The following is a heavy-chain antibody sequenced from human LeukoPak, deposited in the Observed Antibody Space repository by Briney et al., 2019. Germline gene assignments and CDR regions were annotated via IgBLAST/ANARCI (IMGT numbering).Heavy chain of an antibody. CDR3: TNFDH. J-gene: IGHJ4*02. V-gene: IGHV3-30*02. Sequence: GGSLRLCCKVSGLMFRNSDMHWVRQAPGKGLEWVAMISSDGTKEYFSESVKGRFSISRDNFRNTQYLQMTSLRVDDTALYYCTNFDHWGQGTLVTVSS. CDR1: GLMFRNSD. CDR2: ISSDGTKE.